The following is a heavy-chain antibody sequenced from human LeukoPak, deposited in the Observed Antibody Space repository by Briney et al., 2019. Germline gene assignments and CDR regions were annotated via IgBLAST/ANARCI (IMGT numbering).Heavy chain of an antibody. CDR1: GFTFSDYY. D-gene: IGHD3-3*01. V-gene: IGHV3-11*04. Sequence: GGSLRLSCAASGFTFSDYYMSWVRQAPGKGLEWVSYISSSGSLVYYTDSVKGRFTISRDSAKNSLYLQMNSLRVDDTAVYYCARGDKILGVNMGPYTWFDSWGQGSLVTVSS. J-gene: IGHJ5*01. CDR2: ISSSGSLV. CDR3: ARGDKILGVNMGPYTWFDS.